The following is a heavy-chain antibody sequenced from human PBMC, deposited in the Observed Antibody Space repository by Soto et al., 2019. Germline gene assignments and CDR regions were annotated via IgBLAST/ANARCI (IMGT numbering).Heavy chain of an antibody. Sequence: SETLSLTCAVYGGSFSGYYWSWIRQPPGKGLEWIGEINHSGSTNYNPSLKSRVTISVDTSKNQFSLKLSPVTAADTAVYYCARGGWNYDYWGQGTLVTVSS. CDR2: INHSGST. CDR3: ARGGWNYDY. V-gene: IGHV4-34*01. D-gene: IGHD1-7*01. J-gene: IGHJ4*02. CDR1: GGSFSGYY.